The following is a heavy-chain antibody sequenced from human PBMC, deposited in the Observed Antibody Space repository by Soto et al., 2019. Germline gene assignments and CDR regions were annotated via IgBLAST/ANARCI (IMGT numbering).Heavy chain of an antibody. V-gene: IGHV1-18*01. CDR2: ISAYNGNT. J-gene: IGHJ3*02. D-gene: IGHD2-2*03. Sequence: ASVKVSCKASGYTFTSYGISWVRQAPGQGLEWMGWISAYNGNTNYAQKLQGRVTMTTDTSTSTAYMELRSLRSDATAVYYCARVGYCSSTSCEAGAFDIWGQGTMVTVSS. CDR1: GYTFTSYG. CDR3: ARVGYCSSTSCEAGAFDI.